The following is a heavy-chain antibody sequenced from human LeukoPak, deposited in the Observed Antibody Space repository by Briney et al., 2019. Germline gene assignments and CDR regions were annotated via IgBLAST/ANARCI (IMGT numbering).Heavy chain of an antibody. J-gene: IGHJ4*02. V-gene: IGHV4-59*12. CDR1: DGSISSYY. CDR3: AREGYCTNGVCYYTYFDY. CDR2: IYYSGST. D-gene: IGHD2-8*01. Sequence: PSETLSLTCTVSDGSISSYYWSWIRQPPGKGLEWIGYIYYSGSTNYNPSLKSRVTISVDTSKNQFSLKLSSVTAADTAVYYCAREGYCTNGVCYYTYFDYWGQGTLVTVSS.